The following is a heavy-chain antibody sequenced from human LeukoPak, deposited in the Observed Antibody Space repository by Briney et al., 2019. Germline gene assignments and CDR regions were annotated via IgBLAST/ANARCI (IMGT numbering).Heavy chain of an antibody. J-gene: IGHJ4*02. CDR2: IYYSGRT. D-gene: IGHD3-22*01. CDR1: GDSISSSNYY. V-gene: IGHV4-39*02. Sequence: SETLSLTCTISGDSISSSNYYWGWIRQPPGKGLEWIGNIYYSGRTYYNPSLKSRVTISVDTSKNDFSLKLSSVTAADTAVYYCLRLYYYESSGPPLWGQGTMVAVSS. CDR3: LRLYYYESSGPPL.